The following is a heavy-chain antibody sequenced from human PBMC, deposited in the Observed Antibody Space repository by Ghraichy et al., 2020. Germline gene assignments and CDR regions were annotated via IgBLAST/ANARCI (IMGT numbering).Heavy chain of an antibody. CDR1: GFSISSYW. CDR2: IQQVGSEK. Sequence: GGSPRLSCAASGFSISSYWMSWVRQAPGKGLEWVANIQQVGSEKNYVDSVKGRFTISRDNAKNSVYMQMNSLRVEDTAVYYCGREQGSSAAIDYWGQGTLVPVSS. V-gene: IGHV3-7*01. CDR3: GREQGSSAAIDY. J-gene: IGHJ4*02. D-gene: IGHD6-25*01.